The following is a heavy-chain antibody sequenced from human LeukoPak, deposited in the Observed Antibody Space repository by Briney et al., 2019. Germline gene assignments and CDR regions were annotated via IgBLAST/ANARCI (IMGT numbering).Heavy chain of an antibody. CDR1: GGSISSGVYY. D-gene: IGHD3-22*01. Sequence: SETLSLTCTVSGGSISSGVYYWSWIRQHPGKGLEWIGYIYYSGSTYYNPSLKSRVTISVDTSKNQFSLKLSSVTAADTAVYYCARETYYDSSGHVFDYWGQGTLVTVSS. CDR2: IYYSGST. V-gene: IGHV4-31*03. J-gene: IGHJ4*02. CDR3: ARETYYDSSGHVFDY.